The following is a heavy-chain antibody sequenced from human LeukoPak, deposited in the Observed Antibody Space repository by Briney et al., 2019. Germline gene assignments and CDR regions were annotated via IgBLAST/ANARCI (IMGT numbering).Heavy chain of an antibody. V-gene: IGHV3-30*04. Sequence: GRSLRLSCAASGFTFSSYAMHWVRQAPGKGLDWVAVISYDGSNKYYADSVKGRFTISRDNSKNTVYLQMNSLRAEDTAVYYCARVPYSSVWYYFDYWGQGTLVTVSS. D-gene: IGHD6-19*01. CDR2: ISYDGSNK. CDR3: ARVPYSSVWYYFDY. J-gene: IGHJ4*02. CDR1: GFTFSSYA.